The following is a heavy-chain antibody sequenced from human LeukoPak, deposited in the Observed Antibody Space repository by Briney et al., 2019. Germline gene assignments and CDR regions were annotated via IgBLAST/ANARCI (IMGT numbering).Heavy chain of an antibody. Sequence: PGGSLRLSCAASGFTFSDHYMSWIRQAPGKGLEWLSYITSSSTTTSYADSVKGRFTVSRDNAKNSLYLQMNGLRADDTAVYNCVRGAGPLFDPWGQGTLVTVSS. CDR1: GFTFSDHY. CDR2: ITSSSTTT. CDR3: VRGAGPLFDP. J-gene: IGHJ5*02. V-gene: IGHV3-11*01.